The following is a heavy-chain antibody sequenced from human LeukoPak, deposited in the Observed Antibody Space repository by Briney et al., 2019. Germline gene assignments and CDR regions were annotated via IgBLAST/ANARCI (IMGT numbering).Heavy chain of an antibody. CDR2: IIPIFGTA. V-gene: IGHV1-69*05. CDR3: ARDFSPGYCSSTSCLNWFDP. D-gene: IGHD2-2*01. J-gene: IGHJ5*02. Sequence: SVKVSCKASGGTFSSYAISWVRQAPGQGLEWMGGIIPIFGTANYAQKFQGRVTITTDGSTSTAYMELSSLRSEDTAVYYCARDFSPGYCSSTSCLNWFDPWGQGTLVTVSS. CDR1: GGTFSSYA.